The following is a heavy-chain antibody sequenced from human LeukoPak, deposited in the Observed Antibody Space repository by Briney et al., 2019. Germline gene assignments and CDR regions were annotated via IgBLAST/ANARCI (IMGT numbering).Heavy chain of an antibody. Sequence: GGSLRLSCAASGFTFSSYWMSWVRQAPGKGLEWVANIKQDGSEKYYVDSVKGRFTISRDNAKNSLYLQMNSLRAEDTAVYYCARSSTWLSYGLDVWGQGTTVTVSS. CDR3: ARSSTWLSYGLDV. CDR2: IKQDGSEK. V-gene: IGHV3-7*01. CDR1: GFTFSSYW. D-gene: IGHD6-19*01. J-gene: IGHJ6*02.